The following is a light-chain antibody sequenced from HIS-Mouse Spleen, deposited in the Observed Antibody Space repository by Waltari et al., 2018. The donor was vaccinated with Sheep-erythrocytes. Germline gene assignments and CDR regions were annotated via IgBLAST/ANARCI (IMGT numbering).Light chain of an antibody. J-gene: IGLJ1*01. Sequence: QSALTQPRSVSGSPGQSVTISCPRTSSDVGGYNYVSWYQQPPGNAPKLMIYDVSKRPSGVPDRFSGSKSGNTASLTISGLQAEDEADYYCCSYAGSYNHVFATGTKVTVL. CDR2: DVS. CDR1: SSDVGGYNY. V-gene: IGLV2-11*01. CDR3: CSYAGSYNHV.